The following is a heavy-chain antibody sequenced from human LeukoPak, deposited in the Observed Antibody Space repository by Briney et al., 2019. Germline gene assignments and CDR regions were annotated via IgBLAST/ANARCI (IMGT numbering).Heavy chain of an antibody. CDR1: GGSISSGDYY. J-gene: IGHJ4*02. Sequence: NPSETLSLTCTVSGGSISSGDYYWGWLRQPPGKGLEWIGYIYYSGSTYYNPSLKRLLTISVDTSKNQFSLKLSSVTAADTAVYYCARAQGYYDFWSGYYARLDFVDYWGQGTLVTVSS. CDR2: IYYSGST. CDR3: ARAQGYYDFWSGYYARLDFVDY. V-gene: IGHV4-30-4*01. D-gene: IGHD3-3*01.